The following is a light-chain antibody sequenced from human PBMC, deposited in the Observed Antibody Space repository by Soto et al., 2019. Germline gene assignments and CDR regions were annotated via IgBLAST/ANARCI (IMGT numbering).Light chain of an antibody. V-gene: IGLV1-44*01. CDR3: AAWDASLNGYV. CDR2: SNN. J-gene: IGLJ1*01. Sequence: QSVLTQPPSASGTPGQRVTISCSGSSSNIGSNTVNWYQQLPGTAPKLLIYSNNQRPLGVPDRFSGSKSGTSASLAISGLQSEHEADYYCAAWDASLNGYVFGTGTKLTVL. CDR1: SSNIGSNT.